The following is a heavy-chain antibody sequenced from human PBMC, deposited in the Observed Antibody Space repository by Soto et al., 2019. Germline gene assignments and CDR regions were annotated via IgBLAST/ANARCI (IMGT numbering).Heavy chain of an antibody. CDR3: ARQRVIPGTPTDWFDP. CDR2: IYYNGST. J-gene: IGHJ5*02. Sequence: PSETLSLTCTVSGGSVSSRSYFWGWIRQPPGKGLEWIGTIYYNGSTYYNPSLKSRVTLSVDTSKNQFSLKLTSVTASDTALYYCARQRVIPGTPTDWFDPWGQGTLVTSPQ. D-gene: IGHD2-15*01. V-gene: IGHV4-39*01. CDR1: GGSVSSRSYF.